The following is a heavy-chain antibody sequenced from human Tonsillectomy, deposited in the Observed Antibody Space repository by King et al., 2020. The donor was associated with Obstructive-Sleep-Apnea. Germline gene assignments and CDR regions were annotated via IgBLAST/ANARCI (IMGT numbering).Heavy chain of an antibody. V-gene: IGHV4-38-2*02. CDR1: GYSISSGYY. J-gene: IGHJ3*01. Sequence: VQLQESGPGLVKPSETLSLTCTVSGYSISSGYYWGWIRQPPGKGLEWIGSIYHTGSTYYNPSLKSRVTISVDTSLNQFSLKLVSVTAADTAVYYCARDDIVVVPGRAFDFWGQGTMVTVSS. CDR2: IYHTGST. D-gene: IGHD2-2*01. CDR3: ARDDIVVVPGRAFDF.